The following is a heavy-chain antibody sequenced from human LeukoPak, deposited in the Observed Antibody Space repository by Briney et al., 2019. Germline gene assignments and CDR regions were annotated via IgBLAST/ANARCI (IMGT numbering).Heavy chain of an antibody. D-gene: IGHD6-13*01. CDR3: ARRGGSSSWYYFDY. V-gene: IGHV4-39*01. CDR1: GGSISSSSYY. J-gene: IGHJ4*02. CDR2: IYYSGST. Sequence: PSETLSLTCTVSGGSISSSSYYWGWIRPPPGKGLEWIGSIYYSGSTYYNPSLKSRVTISVDTSKNQFSLKLSSVTAADTAVYYCARRGGSSSWYYFDYWGQGTLVTVSS.